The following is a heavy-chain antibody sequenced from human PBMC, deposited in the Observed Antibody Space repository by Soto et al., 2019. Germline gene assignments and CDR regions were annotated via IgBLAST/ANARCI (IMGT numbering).Heavy chain of an antibody. CDR1: GGSISSGGYY. CDR3: ARGDTAMARYYYGMDV. D-gene: IGHD5-18*01. Sequence: QVQLQESGPGLVKPSQTLSLTCTVSGGSISSGGYYWSWIRQHPGKGLEWIGYIYYSGSTYYNPSLKSRVTISVDTSKNQFSLKLRSVTAADTAVYYCARGDTAMARYYYGMDVWGQGTTVTVSS. CDR2: IYYSGST. V-gene: IGHV4-31*03. J-gene: IGHJ6*02.